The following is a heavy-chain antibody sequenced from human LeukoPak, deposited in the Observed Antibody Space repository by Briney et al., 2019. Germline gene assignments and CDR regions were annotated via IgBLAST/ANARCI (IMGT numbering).Heavy chain of an antibody. J-gene: IGHJ4*02. V-gene: IGHV4-38-2*02. CDR1: GYSISSGYY. CDR3: ARNSGAAAGTDY. CDR2: IYHSGST. Sequence: SETLSLTCTVSGYSISSGYYWGWIRQPPGKGLEWIGSIYHSGSTYYNPSLKSRVTISVDTSKNQFSLKQSSVTAADTAVYYCARNSGAAAGTDYWGQGTLVTVSS. D-gene: IGHD6-13*01.